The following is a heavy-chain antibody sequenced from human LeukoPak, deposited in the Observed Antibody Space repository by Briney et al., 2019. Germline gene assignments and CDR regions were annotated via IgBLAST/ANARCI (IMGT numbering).Heavy chain of an antibody. CDR1: GYTFTGYY. CDR2: INPNSGGT. V-gene: IGHV1-2*02. D-gene: IGHD3-22*01. CDR3: ARVNAFDPYYYDSSGYYEVYYYMDV. J-gene: IGHJ6*03. Sequence: ASVKVSCKASGYTFTGYYMHWVRQAPGQGLEWVGWINPNSGGTNYAQKFQGRVTMTRDTSISTAYMELSRLRSDDTAVYYCARVNAFDPYYYDSSGYYEVYYYMDVWGKGTTVTVSS.